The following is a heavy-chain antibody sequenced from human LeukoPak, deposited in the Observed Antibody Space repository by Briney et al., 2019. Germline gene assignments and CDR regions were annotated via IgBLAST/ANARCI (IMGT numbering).Heavy chain of an antibody. CDR2: INHSGTT. D-gene: IGHD4-17*01. Sequence: PSETLSLTCAVYGGSFSGYYWSWIRQPPGKGREWIGEINHSGTTNYNPSLKSRVTISGDTSKNQFSLKLSSVTAADTAVYYCARGQWYGDYGLDYWGQGTLVTVSS. CDR1: GGSFSGYY. V-gene: IGHV4-34*01. J-gene: IGHJ4*02. CDR3: ARGQWYGDYGLDY.